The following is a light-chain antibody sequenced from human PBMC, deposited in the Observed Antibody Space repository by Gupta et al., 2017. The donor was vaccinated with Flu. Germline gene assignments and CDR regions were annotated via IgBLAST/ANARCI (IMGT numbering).Light chain of an antibody. J-gene: IGKJ4*01. CDR1: QSVSSSY. CDR3: QQYDPLRLT. CDR2: DAS. V-gene: IGKV3D-20*01. Sequence: EIVLTQSPATLSLSPGERATLSCGASQSVSSSYLAWYQQKPGRAPRLLIYDASSRATGIPDRFSGSGSGTDFTLTISRLEPEDFAVYYCQQYDPLRLTFGGGTKVEIK.